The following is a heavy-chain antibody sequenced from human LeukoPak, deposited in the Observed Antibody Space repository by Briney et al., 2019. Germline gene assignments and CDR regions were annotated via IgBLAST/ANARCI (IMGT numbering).Heavy chain of an antibody. CDR1: GFTFSSYA. CDR3: AKASYANRATPYYFDY. D-gene: IGHD1-26*01. Sequence: GGSLRLSCAASGFTFSSYAMSWVRQAPGKGLEWVSAISGSGGSAYYADSVKGRFTISRDNSKNTLYLQMNSLRAEDTAVYYCAKASYANRATPYYFDYWGQGTLVTVSS. V-gene: IGHV3-23*01. J-gene: IGHJ4*02. CDR2: ISGSGGSA.